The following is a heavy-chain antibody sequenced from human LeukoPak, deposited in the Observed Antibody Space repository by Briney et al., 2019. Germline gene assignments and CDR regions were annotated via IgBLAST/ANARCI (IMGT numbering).Heavy chain of an antibody. CDR3: AKAPPYTKYFDY. CDR1: GFIFSNYV. CDR2: ISNSGDAT. D-gene: IGHD1-1*01. V-gene: IGHV3-23*01. Sequence: PGGSLRLSCAGSGFIFSNYVMSWVRQAPGQGLEWVSTISNSGDATFYADAVKGRFTISRDNSKNTLYLQMYSLRAEDTAIYYCAKAPPYTKYFDYWGQGTLLTVSS. J-gene: IGHJ4*02.